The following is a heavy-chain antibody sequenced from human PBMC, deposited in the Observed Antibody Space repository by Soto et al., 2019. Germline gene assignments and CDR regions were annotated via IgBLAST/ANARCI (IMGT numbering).Heavy chain of an antibody. CDR3: ARDLGSSASVSYPDF. D-gene: IGHD3-10*01. V-gene: IGHV3-30*03. CDR2: ISYEGRYI. CDR1: GFTFNNYG. J-gene: IGHJ4*02. Sequence: GGSLRLSCVGSGFTFNNYGIHWVRQAPGKGLEWVSVISYEGRYISSGDSVQGRFTISRDNSKNTVYLQMNSLREDDTALYFCARDLGSSASVSYPDFWGQGTLVTVSS.